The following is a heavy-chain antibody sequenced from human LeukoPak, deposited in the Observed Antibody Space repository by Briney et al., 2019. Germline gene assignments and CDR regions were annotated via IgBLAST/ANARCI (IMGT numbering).Heavy chain of an antibody. D-gene: IGHD3-16*01. CDR1: GFTFSSYA. J-gene: IGHJ4*02. Sequence: GGSLRLSCAASGFTFSSYAMSRVRQAPGKGLEWVSAISGSGGSTYYADSVKGRFTISRDNSKNTLYLQMNSLRAEDTAVYYCAKDWGGERFFDYWGQGTLVTVSS. CDR2: ISGSGGST. CDR3: AKDWGGERFFDY. V-gene: IGHV3-23*01.